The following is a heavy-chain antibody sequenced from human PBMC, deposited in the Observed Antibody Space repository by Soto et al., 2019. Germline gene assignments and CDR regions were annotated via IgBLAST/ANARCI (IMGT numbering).Heavy chain of an antibody. Sequence: QVHLVQSGAEVKKPGASVKVSCKGSGYTFTSYGSTWVRQAPGQGLEWTGWISAHNGNTDYAQKLQGRVTVTRDTSTSTAYMELRSLRSDGTAVYYCARGRYGDYWGQGALVTVSS. CDR1: GYTFTSYG. CDR3: ARGRYGDY. D-gene: IGHD1-1*01. V-gene: IGHV1-18*01. CDR2: ISAHNGNT. J-gene: IGHJ4*02.